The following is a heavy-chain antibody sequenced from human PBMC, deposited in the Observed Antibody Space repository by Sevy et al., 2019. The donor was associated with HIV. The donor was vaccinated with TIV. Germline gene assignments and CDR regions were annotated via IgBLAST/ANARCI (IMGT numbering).Heavy chain of an antibody. J-gene: IGHJ5*02. Sequence: GGSLRLSCTASKFTFSDYYMSWIRQAPGKGLEWVSYISSSSTYTNYADSVKGRFTISRDNAKNSLYLQMNSLRAEDTAVYYCARISGGSIASWFDPWGQGTLVTVSS. CDR2: ISSSSTYT. V-gene: IGHV3-11*06. D-gene: IGHD2-15*01. CDR1: KFTFSDYY. CDR3: ARISGGSIASWFDP.